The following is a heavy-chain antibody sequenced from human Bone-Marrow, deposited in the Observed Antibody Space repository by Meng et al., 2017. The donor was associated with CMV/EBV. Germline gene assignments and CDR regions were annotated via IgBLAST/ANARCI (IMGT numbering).Heavy chain of an antibody. Sequence: QVTLVQSGAGVKKPGASVKVACKATGYTCTSYDINSVRQAAGQGLEWMGWMNPNSGNTDYAQKFQGRVTMTRNISKSTAYMDLSSLRSEDTAVYYCATGVADFEYWGQGTLVTVSS. CDR1: GYTCTSYD. V-gene: IGHV1-8*01. J-gene: IGHJ4*02. CDR3: ATGVADFEY. CDR2: MNPNSGNT. D-gene: IGHD6-19*01.